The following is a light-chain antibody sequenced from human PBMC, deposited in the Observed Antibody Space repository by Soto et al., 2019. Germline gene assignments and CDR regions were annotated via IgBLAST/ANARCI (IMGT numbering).Light chain of an antibody. CDR1: QSVGNN. V-gene: IGKV3-20*01. Sequence: EIVLTQSPGTLSLSPGERTTLSCRASQSVGNNLAWYQQKPGQAPRLLIYGASTRATGIPDRFSGSGSGTDFTLTISRLEPEDFAVYYCHQYGSSQTFGQGTKVDIK. CDR2: GAS. J-gene: IGKJ1*01. CDR3: HQYGSSQT.